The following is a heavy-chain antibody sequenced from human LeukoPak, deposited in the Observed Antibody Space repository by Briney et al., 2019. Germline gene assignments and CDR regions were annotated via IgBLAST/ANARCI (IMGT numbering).Heavy chain of an antibody. D-gene: IGHD3-22*01. CDR2: INPNSGGT. J-gene: IGHJ4*02. CDR3: ARGDPTYYYDSSGELDY. Sequence: GASVKVSCKASGYTFTSYGISWVRQAPGQGLEWMGWINPNSGGTNYAQKFQGWVTMTRDTSISTAYMELSRLRSDDTAVYYCARGDPTYYYDSSGELDYWGQGTLVTVSS. CDR1: GYTFTSYG. V-gene: IGHV1-2*04.